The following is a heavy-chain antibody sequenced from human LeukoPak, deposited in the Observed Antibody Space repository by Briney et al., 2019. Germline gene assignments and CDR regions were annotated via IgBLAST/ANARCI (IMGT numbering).Heavy chain of an antibody. Sequence: SQTLSLTCTVSGGSISSGSYYWSWIRQPAWKGLEWIGRIYTSGSTNYNPSLKSRVTISVDTSKNQFSLKLSSVTAADTAVYYCARDANDFWSGYSDYWGQGTLVTVSS. D-gene: IGHD3-3*01. CDR2: IYTSGST. J-gene: IGHJ4*02. V-gene: IGHV4-61*02. CDR1: GGSISSGSYY. CDR3: ARDANDFWSGYSDY.